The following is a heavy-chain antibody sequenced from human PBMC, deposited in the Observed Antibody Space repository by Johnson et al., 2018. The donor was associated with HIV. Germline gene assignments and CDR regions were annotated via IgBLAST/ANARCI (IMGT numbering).Heavy chain of an antibody. J-gene: IGHJ3*02. CDR1: GFTVSSNY. D-gene: IGHD3-22*01. CDR2: IYSGGST. Sequence: VQLVESGGGLVQPGGSLRLSCAASGFTVSSNYMSWVRQAPGKGLEWVSVIYSGGSTYYADSVKGGFTISRDNSKNTLYLQMNSLRAEDTAVYYCAKLPGSGYYLDAFDIWGQGTMVTVSS. V-gene: IGHV3-66*01. CDR3: AKLPGSGYYLDAFDI.